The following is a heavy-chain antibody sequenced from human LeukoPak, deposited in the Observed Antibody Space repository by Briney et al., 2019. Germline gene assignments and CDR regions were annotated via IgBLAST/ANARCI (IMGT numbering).Heavy chain of an antibody. J-gene: IGHJ4*02. CDR3: ARSPYTYGSLFYLDY. D-gene: IGHD5-18*01. Sequence: ASVKVSCKASGYTSTNYYIHWVRQAPGQGLEWMGIINPSGGSTSYAQKFQGRVTLTRDTSTSTVYMELSSLRSEDTAVYHCARSPYTYGSLFYLDYWGQGTLVTVSS. CDR2: INPSGGST. V-gene: IGHV1-46*01. CDR1: GYTSTNYY.